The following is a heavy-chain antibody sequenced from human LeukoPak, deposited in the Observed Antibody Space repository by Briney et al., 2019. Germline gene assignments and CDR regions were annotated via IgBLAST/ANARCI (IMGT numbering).Heavy chain of an antibody. V-gene: IGHV1-2*06. CDR1: GYTFTGYY. D-gene: IGHD4-17*01. CDR2: INPNSGGT. CDR3: VYGDYLYYFDY. J-gene: IGHJ4*02. Sequence: ASVKVSCKASGYTFTGYYMHWVRQAPGQGLEWMGRINPNSGGTNYAQKFQGRVTMTRDTSISTAYMELSRLRSEDTAVYYCVYGDYLYYFDYWGQGTLVTVSS.